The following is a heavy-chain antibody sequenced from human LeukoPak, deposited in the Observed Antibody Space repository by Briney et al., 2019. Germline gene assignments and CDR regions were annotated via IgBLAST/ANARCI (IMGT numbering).Heavy chain of an antibody. CDR1: GFTFVDYG. D-gene: IGHD6-19*01. CDR3: ARDRGYSSGWYLNAFDI. Sequence: GGPLSLSCAASGFTFVDYGISWARHPPGKGPGGVSGFNWNGGSTHYASYVKGRFVIFKDNAKNSLYLQMNILSAEDTALYYCARDRGYSSGWYLNAFDIWGQGTMVTVSS. J-gene: IGHJ3*02. CDR2: FNWNGGST. V-gene: IGHV3-20*04.